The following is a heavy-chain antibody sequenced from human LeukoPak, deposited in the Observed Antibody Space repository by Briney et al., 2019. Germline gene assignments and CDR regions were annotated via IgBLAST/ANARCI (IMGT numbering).Heavy chain of an antibody. CDR2: ISAISSTI. CDR3: AKDGDGYYGSGSYSDY. J-gene: IGHJ4*02. Sequence: GGSLRLSCAASGIPISDYYMTWIRQAPGKGLEWVSYISAISSTIYYADSVKGRFTISRDNSKNTLYLQMNSLRAEDTAVYYCAKDGDGYYGSGSYSDYWGQGTLVTVSS. D-gene: IGHD3-10*01. CDR1: GIPISDYY. V-gene: IGHV3-11*04.